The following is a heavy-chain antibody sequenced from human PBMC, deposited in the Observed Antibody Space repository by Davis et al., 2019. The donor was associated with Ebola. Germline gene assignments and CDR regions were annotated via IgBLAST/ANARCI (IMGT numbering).Heavy chain of an antibody. CDR1: GYTFTSYA. D-gene: IGHD2-2*02. V-gene: IGHV1-3*01. CDR3: ARRKHCTSTSCYMDHYAMDV. CDR2: INADNGNT. Sequence: ASVKVSCKASGYTFTSYAMHWVRQPPGQRLEWMGWINADNGNTKYSQKFQGRVTLSTDTSASTAYMELRSLRSEDTAVYYCARRKHCTSTSCYMDHYAMDVWGQGTTVTVSS. J-gene: IGHJ6*02.